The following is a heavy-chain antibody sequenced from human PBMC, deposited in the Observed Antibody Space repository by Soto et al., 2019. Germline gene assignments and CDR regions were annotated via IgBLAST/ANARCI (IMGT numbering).Heavy chain of an antibody. CDR1: GGSFSGYY. V-gene: IGHV4-34*09. D-gene: IGHD2-2*01. Sequence: TSETLSLTCAVYGGSFSGYYWTWIRQPPGKGLEWIGEINYSGSTNYNPSLKSRVTISVDTSKNQFSLKLSSVTAADTAVYYCARGRTSSPTPGDYWGQGTLVTVSS. CDR2: INYSGST. J-gene: IGHJ4*02. CDR3: ARGRTSSPTPGDY.